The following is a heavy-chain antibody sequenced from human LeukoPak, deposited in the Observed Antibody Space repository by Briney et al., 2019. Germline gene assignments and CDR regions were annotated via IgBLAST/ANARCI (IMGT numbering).Heavy chain of an antibody. J-gene: IGHJ4*02. CDR3: ARVLLYYDSSGYDY. CDR1: GGTFSSYA. CDR2: IIPILGIA. D-gene: IGHD3-22*01. Sequence: SVKVSCKASGGTFSSYAISWVRQAPGQGLEWMGRIIPILGIANYAQKFQGRITITADKSTSTAYMELSSLRSEDTAVYYCARVLLYYDSSGYDYWGQGTLVTVSS. V-gene: IGHV1-69*04.